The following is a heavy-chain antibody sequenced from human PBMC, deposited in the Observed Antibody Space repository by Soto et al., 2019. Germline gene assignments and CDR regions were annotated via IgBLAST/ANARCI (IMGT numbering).Heavy chain of an antibody. Sequence: SETLCLSCTVSGGSGRGGGCCWSWIRQPPGKGLEWIGYIYYSGSTNDNPSLKSRVTISVDTSKNQLSLKLSSVTAADTAVYYCARDSGGSLGHWGQGTLVTVS. CDR1: GGSGRGGGCC. CDR2: IYYSGST. V-gene: IGHV4-61*08. J-gene: IGHJ4*02. D-gene: IGHD3-10*01. CDR3: ARDSGGSLGH.